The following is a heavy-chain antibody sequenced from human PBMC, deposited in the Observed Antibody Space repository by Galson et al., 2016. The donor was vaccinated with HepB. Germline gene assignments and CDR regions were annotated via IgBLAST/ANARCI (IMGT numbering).Heavy chain of an antibody. CDR2: TYPGDSDT. V-gene: IGHV5-51*01. CDR1: GYSFTSYW. CDR3: ARQLRPMVRGEDYFDY. D-gene: IGHD3-10*01. J-gene: IGHJ4*02. Sequence: QSGAEVKKPGESLKISCKGSGYSFTSYWIGWVRQMPGKGLEWMGITYPGDSDTRYSTSFQGQVTISADKSINTAYLQWSSLKASDTAMYYCARQLRPMVRGEDYFDYWGQGTLVTVSS.